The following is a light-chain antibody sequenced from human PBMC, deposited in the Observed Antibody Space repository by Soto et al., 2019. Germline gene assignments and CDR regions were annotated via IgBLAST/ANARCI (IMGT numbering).Light chain of an antibody. CDR3: QSYDSSLSVVV. CDR2: GNS. J-gene: IGLJ2*01. CDR1: SSNIGAGYD. Sequence: QSVLTQPPSVSGAPGQRVTISCTGSSSNIGAGYDVHWYQQLPGTAPKLLIYGNSNRPSGVPDRFSGSKSGTSASLAITGRQAEDEADYYCQSYDSSLSVVVFGGGTKPTLL. V-gene: IGLV1-40*01.